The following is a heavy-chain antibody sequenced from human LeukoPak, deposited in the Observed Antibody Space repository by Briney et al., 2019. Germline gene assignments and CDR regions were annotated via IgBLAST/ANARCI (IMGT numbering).Heavy chain of an antibody. V-gene: IGHV3-21*01. D-gene: IGHD3-10*01. CDR3: TRGNSGFSYYSAMDV. J-gene: IGHJ6*02. CDR2: ISSSSSYI. Sequence: GGSLRLSCAASGFTFSSYSMNWVRQAPGKGLEWVSSISSSSSYIYYADSVKGRFTISRENAKNTVYLQMNSLSGDDTAVYYCTRGNSGFSYYSAMDVWGQGTTVTVSS. CDR1: GFTFSSYS.